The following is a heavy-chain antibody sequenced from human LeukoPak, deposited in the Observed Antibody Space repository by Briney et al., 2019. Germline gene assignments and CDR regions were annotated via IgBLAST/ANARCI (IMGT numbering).Heavy chain of an antibody. V-gene: IGHV3-15*01. J-gene: IGHJ4*02. CDR3: TAVHYDPKY. CDR1: GFSFSNAW. D-gene: IGHD3-16*01. Sequence: GGSLRLPCAASGFSFSNAWMSWVRQAPGKGLEWVGLIKSKIDGGTTDYAAPVKGRFTISRDDSNNILYLQMNSLKTEDTAVYYCTAVHYDPKYWGQGTLVTVSS. CDR2: IKSKIDGGTT.